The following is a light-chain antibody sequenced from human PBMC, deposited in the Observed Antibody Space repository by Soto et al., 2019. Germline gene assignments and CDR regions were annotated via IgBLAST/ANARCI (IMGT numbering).Light chain of an antibody. V-gene: IGKV3D-15*01. J-gene: IGKJ1*01. CDR1: QSISIN. Sequence: IVLTQSPVTLSLSPWERATLSCRASQSISINLAWYQHKPGQAPRLLIHGASTRATGVPARISGSGSGTEFTLTISSLQSEDFAVYYCQQFRNWPWTFGQGTKVDIK. CDR3: QQFRNWPWT. CDR2: GAS.